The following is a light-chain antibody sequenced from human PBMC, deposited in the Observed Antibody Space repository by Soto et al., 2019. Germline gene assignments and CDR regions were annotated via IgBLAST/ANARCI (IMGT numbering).Light chain of an antibody. CDR2: EVT. Sequence: QSALTQPASVSASPGQSITIPCTGTSSDVGSYNFVSWFQQHPGKAPKLMIYEVTKRPSGVPDRFSGSKSGNTASLTVSGLQAEDEADYYCISYAAGNNYLVFGGGTKLTVL. V-gene: IGLV2-8*01. J-gene: IGLJ2*01. CDR1: SSDVGSYNF. CDR3: ISYAAGNNYLV.